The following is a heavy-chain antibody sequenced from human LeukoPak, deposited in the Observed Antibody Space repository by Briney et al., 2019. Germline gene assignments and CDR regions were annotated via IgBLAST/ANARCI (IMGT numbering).Heavy chain of an antibody. CDR2: ISGGSDFI. CDR1: GFTFSRSE. Sequence: GGSLRLSCVASGFTFSRSEMNWVRQAPGKGLEWVSYISGGSDFIYYTDSVKGRFTISRDNSKNSLYMEMSNLRADDTAVYYCAKGDWPINYWGQGTLVTVSS. D-gene: IGHD5-24*01. J-gene: IGHJ4*02. V-gene: IGHV3-48*03. CDR3: AKGDWPINY.